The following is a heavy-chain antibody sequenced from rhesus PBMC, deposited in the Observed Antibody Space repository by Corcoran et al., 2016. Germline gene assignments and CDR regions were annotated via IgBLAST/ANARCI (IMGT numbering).Heavy chain of an antibody. D-gene: IGHD2-2*01. Sequence: QMQLKESGPGLVKPSETLSLTCDVSGGSISGYYWTWIRQPPGKGLEWIGNMEANTPGTNYNPSLKSRRTISKAASKNQFSLKLSSVTAADTAVYYCASLFSLYYNRLDVWGPGVLVTVSS. J-gene: IGHJ5-1*01. CDR3: ASLFSLYYNRLDV. CDR2: MEANTPGT. V-gene: IGHV4-81*01. CDR1: GGSISGYY.